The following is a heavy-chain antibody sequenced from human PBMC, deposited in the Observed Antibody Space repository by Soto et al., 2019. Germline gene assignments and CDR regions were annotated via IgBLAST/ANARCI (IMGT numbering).Heavy chain of an antibody. Sequence: SETLSLTCAVYGGSFSGYYWSWIRQPPGKGLEWIGEINHSGSTNYNPSLKSRVTISVDTSKNQFSLKLSSVTAADTAVYYCARAWGIDLAVAPSSYYYYGMDVWGQGTTVTVSS. CDR2: INHSGST. V-gene: IGHV4-34*01. CDR1: GGSFSGYY. D-gene: IGHD6-19*01. CDR3: ARAWGIDLAVAPSSYYYYGMDV. J-gene: IGHJ6*02.